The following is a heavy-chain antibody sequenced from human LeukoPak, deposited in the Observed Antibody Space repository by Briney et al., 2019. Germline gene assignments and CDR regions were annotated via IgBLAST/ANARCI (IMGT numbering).Heavy chain of an antibody. Sequence: GGSLRLSCAASGFTFSSYAMSWVRQAPGEGLEWVSAISVSGGSTYYADSVKGRFTISRDNSKNTLYLQMNSLRAEDTAVYYCAKCIAVAEDGFDYWGQGTLVTVSS. J-gene: IGHJ4*02. CDR2: ISVSGGST. D-gene: IGHD6-19*01. CDR3: AKCIAVAEDGFDY. V-gene: IGHV3-23*01. CDR1: GFTFSSYA.